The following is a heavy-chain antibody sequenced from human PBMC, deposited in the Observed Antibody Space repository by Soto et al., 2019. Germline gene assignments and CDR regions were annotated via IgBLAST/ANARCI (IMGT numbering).Heavy chain of an antibody. D-gene: IGHD3-22*01. CDR3: DHRGDYYERGGFYHPHFDY. V-gene: IGHV2-5*02. CDR2: IYWDDDK. Sequence: SGPTLVNPTQTLTLTCTFSGFSLSTVTVSVGWLRQPPGKALEWLGLIYWDDDKRYSPSLGGRLTLTKDTSKNQVFLTMTNVDPPDTATYFCDHRGDYYERGGFYHPHFDYWGQGTLVTVSS. CDR1: GFSLSTVTVS. J-gene: IGHJ4*02.